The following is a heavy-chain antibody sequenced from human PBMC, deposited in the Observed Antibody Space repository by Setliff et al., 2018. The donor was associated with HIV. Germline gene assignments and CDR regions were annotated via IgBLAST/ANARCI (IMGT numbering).Heavy chain of an antibody. Sequence: PSETLSLTCAVSGVSVNNDDDYWGWIRQPPGKGLEWIAIIHQSGTAHKRPSLKSRVTISIDTSENLFSLKLSGVTAADTAVYYCAYYSLGNFYLGYYYYHGMDVWGQGTTVTVSS. J-gene: IGHJ6*02. CDR2: IHQSGTA. D-gene: IGHD3-10*01. V-gene: IGHV4-39*02. CDR3: AYYSLGNFYLGYYYYHGMDV. CDR1: GVSVNNDDDY.